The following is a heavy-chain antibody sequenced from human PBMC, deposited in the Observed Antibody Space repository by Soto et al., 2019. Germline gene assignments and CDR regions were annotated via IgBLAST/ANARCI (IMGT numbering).Heavy chain of an antibody. D-gene: IGHD3-3*01. CDR1: GFTFSSYA. Sequence: EVQLLESGGGLVQPGGSLRLSCAGSGFTFSSYAMSWVRQAPGKGLEWVSVISASDGSTYYADSVKGRFAISRDNSKNPLYLQMNSLRGGETAVYYCAKNRIRFLDWGQGTTVTVSS. CDR2: ISASDGST. V-gene: IGHV3-23*01. J-gene: IGHJ6*02. CDR3: AKNRIRFLD.